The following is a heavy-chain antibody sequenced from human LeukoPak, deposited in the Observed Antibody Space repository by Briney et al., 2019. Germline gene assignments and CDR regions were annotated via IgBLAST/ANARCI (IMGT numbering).Heavy chain of an antibody. Sequence: ASVKGSCKASGYTFTSYGISWVRQAPGQGLEWMGWISAYNGNTNYAQKIQGRVTMTTDTSTSTAYMELRSLRSDDTAVYYCARDRGPLSGSYNWFDPWGQGTLVTVSS. CDR3: ARDRGPLSGSYNWFDP. V-gene: IGHV1-18*01. CDR2: ISAYNGNT. D-gene: IGHD1-26*01. CDR1: GYTFTSYG. J-gene: IGHJ5*02.